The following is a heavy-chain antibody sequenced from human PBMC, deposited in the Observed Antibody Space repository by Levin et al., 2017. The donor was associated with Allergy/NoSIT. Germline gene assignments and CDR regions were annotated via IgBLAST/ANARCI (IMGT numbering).Heavy chain of an antibody. J-gene: IGHJ6*02. V-gene: IGHV1-2*06. CDR3: MRGFTGHNKKDNSFYYTLDV. CDR1: GDTFSVNY. CDR2: INVHSGVT. Sequence: HGESLKISCKASGDTFSVNYLHWLRQAPGQGLEWMGRINVHSGVTSSAQKFRGRVTMTWDTSITTAYMELSGLGSDDTAVYYCMRGFTGHNKKDNSFYYTLDVWGQGTTVTASS. D-gene: IGHD3-9*01.